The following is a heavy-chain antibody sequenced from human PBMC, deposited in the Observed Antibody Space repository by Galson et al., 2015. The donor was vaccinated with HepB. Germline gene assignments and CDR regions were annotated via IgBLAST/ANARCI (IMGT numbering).Heavy chain of an antibody. V-gene: IGHV4-31*03. J-gene: IGHJ2*01. Sequence: TLSLTCTVSGDSIDNAPYYWNWLRQHPGKGPEWIGYVFYSGTTHYHPSLKSRVEMSIGTSKNQFSLKLTSVTAADTAVYFCARASVTPTERFFDLWGRGTLVVVSS. CDR2: VFYSGTT. CDR1: GDSIDNAPYY. CDR3: ARASVTPTERFFDL. D-gene: IGHD1-1*01.